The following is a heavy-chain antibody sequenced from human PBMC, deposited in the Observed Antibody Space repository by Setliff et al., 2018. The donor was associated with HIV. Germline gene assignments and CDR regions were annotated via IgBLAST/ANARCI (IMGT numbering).Heavy chain of an antibody. V-gene: IGHV4-4*07. J-gene: IGHJ5*02. CDR1: GDSISRYY. Sequence: SETLSLTCTVSGDSISRYYWSWIRQPAGKGLEWIGRIQTSGNIDYNASLKSRLAISSDTSKNQFSLNLSSVIAADTAIYFCARFTVVVFGAGEPSWFDPWGQGILVTSPQ. CDR2: IQTSGNI. D-gene: IGHD2-15*01. CDR3: ARFTVVVFGAGEPSWFDP.